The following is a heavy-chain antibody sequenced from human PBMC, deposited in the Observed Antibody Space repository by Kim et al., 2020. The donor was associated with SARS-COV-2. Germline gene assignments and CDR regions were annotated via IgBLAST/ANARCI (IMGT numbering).Heavy chain of an antibody. CDR3: ARATQLDEWELRAFDY. D-gene: IGHD1-26*01. V-gene: IGHV1-3*01. Sequence: KFQGRVTITRDTSASTAYMELSSLRSEDTAVYYCARATQLDEWELRAFDYWGQGTLVTVSS. J-gene: IGHJ4*02.